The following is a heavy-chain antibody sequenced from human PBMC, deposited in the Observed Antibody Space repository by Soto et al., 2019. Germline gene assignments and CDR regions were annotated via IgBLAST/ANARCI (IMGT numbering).Heavy chain of an antibody. J-gene: IGHJ6*02. D-gene: IGHD3-3*01. Sequence: WGPMIVCYTASEFNFSNHAMSWVSQTQGKGLEWVSAISGSGGSTYYADSVKGRFTISRDNSKNTLYLQMNSLRAEDTAVYYCAKDRASYYDFWSGYSLGYYGMDVWGQGTTVTVSS. CDR2: ISGSGGST. V-gene: IGHV3-23*01. CDR3: AKDRASYYDFWSGYSLGYYGMDV. CDR1: EFNFSNHA.